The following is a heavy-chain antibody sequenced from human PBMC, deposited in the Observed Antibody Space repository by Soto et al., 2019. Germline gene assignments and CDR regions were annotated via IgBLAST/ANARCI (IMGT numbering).Heavy chain of an antibody. CDR3: ARSGCSNSGNCIDN. CDR1: GFILRNYW. D-gene: IGHD3-10*01. CDR2: IKEDGSEK. V-gene: IGHV3-7*01. Sequence: GGSLRLSCADSGFILRNYWMSWVRQAPGMGPQWVASIKEDGSEKYYVDPVKGRFTISRENAKNSLYLQINSLRADDTAVYYCARSGCSNSGNCIDNWGQGSLVTVSS. J-gene: IGHJ5*02.